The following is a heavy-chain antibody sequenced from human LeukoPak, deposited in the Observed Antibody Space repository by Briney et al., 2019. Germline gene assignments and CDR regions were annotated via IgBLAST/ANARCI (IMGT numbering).Heavy chain of an antibody. CDR2: ISGSGGST. CDR1: GFTFSSYS. CDR3: AKDPIPEGYYDILTGYWTSENYFDY. Sequence: GGSLRLSCAASGFTFSSYSMNWVRQAPGKGLEWVSAISGSGGSTYYADSVKGRFTISRDNSKNTLYLQMNSLRAEDTAVYYCAKDPIPEGYYDILTGYWTSENYFDYWGQGTLVTVSS. J-gene: IGHJ4*02. V-gene: IGHV3-23*01. D-gene: IGHD3-9*01.